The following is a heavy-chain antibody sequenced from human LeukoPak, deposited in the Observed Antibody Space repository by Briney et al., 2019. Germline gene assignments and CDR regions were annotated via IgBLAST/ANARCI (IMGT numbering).Heavy chain of an antibody. CDR3: ARDGQWLVQRLPTPAEGEDGNDY. D-gene: IGHD6-19*01. V-gene: IGHV3-7*01. CDR2: VKQDGSEK. Sequence: GRSLRLSCAASGFTFSSYSMNWVRQAPGKGLEWVANVKQDGSEKYYVDSVKGRFTISRDNAKNSLYLQMNSLRAEDTAVYYCARDGQWLVQRLPTPAEGEDGNDYWGQGTLVTVSS. J-gene: IGHJ4*02. CDR1: GFTFSSYS.